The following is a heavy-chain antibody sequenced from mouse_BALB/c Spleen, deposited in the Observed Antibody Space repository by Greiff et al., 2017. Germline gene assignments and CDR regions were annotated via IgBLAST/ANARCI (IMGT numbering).Heavy chain of an antibody. CDR3: ARHGYGNYDY. V-gene: IGHV5-12-1*01. CDR2: ISSGGGST. CDR1: GFAFSSYD. D-gene: IGHD2-10*02. J-gene: IGHJ2*01. Sequence: EVMLVESGGGLVKPGGSLKLSCAASGFAFSSYDMSWVRQTPEKRLEWVAYISSGGGSTYYPDTVKGRFTISRDNAKNTLYLQMSSLKSEDTAMYYCARHGYGNYDYWGQGTTLTVSS.